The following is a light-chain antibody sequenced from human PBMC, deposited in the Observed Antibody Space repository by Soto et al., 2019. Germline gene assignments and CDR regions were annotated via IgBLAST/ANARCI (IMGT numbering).Light chain of an antibody. Sequence: QSVLTQPPSVSAAPGQKVTISCSGSSSNIGRSYVSWYQQLPGTAPKLLIYDNDKRPSGISDRFSGSKSATSATLGITGLQTGDEADYYCGTWDGRLGGVFGGGTKVTVL. J-gene: IGLJ3*02. CDR2: DND. CDR3: GTWDGRLGGV. V-gene: IGLV1-51*01. CDR1: SSNIGRSY.